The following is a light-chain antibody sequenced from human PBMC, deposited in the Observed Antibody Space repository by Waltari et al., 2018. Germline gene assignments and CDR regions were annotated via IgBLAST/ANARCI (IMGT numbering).Light chain of an antibody. CDR3: QESYSLSWT. J-gene: IGKJ1*01. CDR1: QSISNH. Sequence: DIQMTQYPSSLSASVGDRVTLTCLASQSISNHLNWYDQKPWKTPKLLIYAASSLQSRVPSKFRDSSTETGFTLTISSLKLEDAATYYCQESYSLSWTFGQGTKVEIK. CDR2: AAS. V-gene: IGKV1-39*01.